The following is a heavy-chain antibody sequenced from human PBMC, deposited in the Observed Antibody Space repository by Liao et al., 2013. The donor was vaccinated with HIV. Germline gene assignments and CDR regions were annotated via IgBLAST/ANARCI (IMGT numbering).Heavy chain of an antibody. CDR1: GGSFSGYS. CDR2: INHSGGT. Sequence: QVQLQQWGAGLLKPSETLSLTCAVYGGSFSGYSWSWIRQPPGKGLEWIGEINHSGGTNYNPSLKSRVTLSVDTSKNQFSLKLSSVTAADTAVYYCARVDGDRTRDLGQGTLVTVSS. CDR3: ARVDGDRTRD. V-gene: IGHV4-34*01. J-gene: IGHJ1*01. D-gene: IGHD4-17*01.